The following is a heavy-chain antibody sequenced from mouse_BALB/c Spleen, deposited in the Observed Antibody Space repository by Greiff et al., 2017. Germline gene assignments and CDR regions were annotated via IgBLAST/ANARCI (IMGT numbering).Heavy chain of an antibody. CDR1: GYTFTDYN. V-gene: IGHV1S29*02. Sequence: EVQLQQSGPELVKPGASVKISCKASGYTFTDYNMHWVKQSHGKSLEWIGYIYPYNGGTGYNQKFKSKATLTVDNSSSTAYMELRSLTSEDSAVYYCAYLPNAMDYWGQGTSVTVSS. J-gene: IGHJ4*01. D-gene: IGHD2-1*01. CDR3: AYLPNAMDY. CDR2: IYPYNGGT.